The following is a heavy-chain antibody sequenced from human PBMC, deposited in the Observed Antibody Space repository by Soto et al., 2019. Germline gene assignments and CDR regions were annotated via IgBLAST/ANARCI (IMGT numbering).Heavy chain of an antibody. CDR3: ARGWGRIFDY. CDR1: GGSFSGYY. CDR2: INHSGST. D-gene: IGHD7-27*01. Sequence: QVQLQQWGAGLLKPSETLSLTCAVYGGSFSGYYWNWIRQPPGKGLEWIGEINHSGSTNYNPSLNSRVTISVYTSKNQFALKLSSVTAADTAVYYCARGWGRIFDYWGQGTLVTVSS. V-gene: IGHV4-34*01. J-gene: IGHJ4*02.